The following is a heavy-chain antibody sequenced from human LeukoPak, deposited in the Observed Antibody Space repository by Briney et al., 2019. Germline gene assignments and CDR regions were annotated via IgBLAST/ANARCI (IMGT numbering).Heavy chain of an antibody. CDR1: GYSFTNFY. CDR3: ARGTVAGIFSRYFDY. D-gene: IGHD6-19*01. Sequence: GESLKISCKASGYSFTNFYIGWVRQMPGKGLEWVAIISPADSETRYSPSFQGQVTISADKSISTAYLQWSSLKASDTAMYYCARGTVAGIFSRYFDYWGQGTLVTVSS. J-gene: IGHJ4*02. CDR2: ISPADSET. V-gene: IGHV5-51*01.